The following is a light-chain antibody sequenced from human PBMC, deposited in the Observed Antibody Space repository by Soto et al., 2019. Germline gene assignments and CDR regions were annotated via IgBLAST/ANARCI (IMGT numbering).Light chain of an antibody. V-gene: IGLV2-14*01. CDR3: SSYTSRSTLV. Sequence: QSALTQPASVSGSPGQSITISCAGTSSDIGGYNYVSWYQQHPGKAPKVIIYEVSNRPSGVSNRFSGSKSGNTASLTISGLQAEDEADYYCSSYTSRSTLVFGTGTKLTVL. J-gene: IGLJ1*01. CDR2: EVS. CDR1: SSDIGGYNY.